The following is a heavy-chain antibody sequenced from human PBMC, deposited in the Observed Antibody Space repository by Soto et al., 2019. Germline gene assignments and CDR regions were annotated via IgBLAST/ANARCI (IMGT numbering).Heavy chain of an antibody. CDR1: GGSISTNW. J-gene: IGHJ4*02. CDR2: IYHSGRT. V-gene: IGHV4-4*02. D-gene: IGHD6-19*01. Sequence: QVQLQESGPGLMKPSGTLSLTCAVSGGSISTNWWSWVRQPPGKGLEWIGEIYHSGRTNYNPSLMNRATVSMDNSQTLLSLNLNSVTAAATAVYYCARHIAVSGTRGFDFWGQGTLVTVSS. CDR3: ARHIAVSGTRGFDF.